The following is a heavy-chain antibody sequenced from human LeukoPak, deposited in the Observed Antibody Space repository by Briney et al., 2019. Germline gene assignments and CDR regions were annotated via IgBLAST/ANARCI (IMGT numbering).Heavy chain of an antibody. V-gene: IGHV1-2*06. J-gene: IGHJ3*02. CDR2: INPNSGGT. Sequence: GASVKVSCKASGYTFTGYYMHWVRQAPGQGLEWMGRINPNSGGTNYAQKFQGRVTMTRDTPISTAYMELSRLRSDDTAVYYCARVARSSGSYGAAFDIWGQGTMVTVSS. D-gene: IGHD1-26*01. CDR3: ARVARSSGSYGAAFDI. CDR1: GYTFTGYY.